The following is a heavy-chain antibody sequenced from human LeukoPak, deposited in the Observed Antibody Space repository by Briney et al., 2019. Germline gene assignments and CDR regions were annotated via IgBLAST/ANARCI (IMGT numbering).Heavy chain of an antibody. CDR2: IIPNSGAT. Sequence: ASVKVSCKASGYTFTGNPILWVRQAPGQGLEWMGWIIPNSGATTYAQKFQGTVAMTRDTSISTAFMELSSLRSDDTAVYYCTREDYWGQGTPVTVSS. CDR3: TREDY. J-gene: IGHJ4*02. V-gene: IGHV1-2*02. CDR1: GYTFTGNP.